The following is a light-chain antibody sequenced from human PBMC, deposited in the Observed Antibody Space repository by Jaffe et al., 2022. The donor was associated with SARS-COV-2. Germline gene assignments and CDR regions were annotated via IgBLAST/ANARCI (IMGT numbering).Light chain of an antibody. V-gene: IGLV1-44*01. J-gene: IGLJ3*02. CDR1: SSNIGSNF. Sequence: QSVLTQPPSASGTPGQRVTMSCSGSSSNIGSNFVTWYRLLPGTAPKLLIYTTDRRPSGVPSRFSGSKSGTSASLAISGLQSDDEAVYYCASWDDSLNGGVFGGGTKLTVL. CDR3: ASWDDSLNGGV. CDR2: TTD.